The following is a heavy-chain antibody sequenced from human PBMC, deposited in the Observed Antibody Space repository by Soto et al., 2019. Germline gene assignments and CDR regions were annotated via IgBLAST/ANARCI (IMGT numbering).Heavy chain of an antibody. CDR2: INHSGST. Sequence: QVPLQPGGAGLLKPSETLSLPCAVYGGSCSGYYWSWIRKLQGNGLEWIGEINHSGSTNYNPSLKSPVTIAGDTSKNQFSPKLSSVTAADTAVYYYARAMQWWVYFDYWGQGTLVTVSS. J-gene: IGHJ4*02. V-gene: IGHV4-34*01. D-gene: IGHD2-15*01. CDR1: GGSCSGYY. CDR3: ARAMQWWVYFDY.